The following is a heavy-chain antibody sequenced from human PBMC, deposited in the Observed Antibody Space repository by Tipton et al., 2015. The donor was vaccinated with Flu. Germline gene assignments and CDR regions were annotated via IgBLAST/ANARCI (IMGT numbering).Heavy chain of an antibody. J-gene: IGHJ4*02. CDR3: ARAVGSSAPFEF. V-gene: IGHV1-69*01. D-gene: IGHD1-26*01. Sequence: QVQLVQSGAEVKRPGSSVKVSCKASGGAFGSYAFGWVRQAPGQGLEWMGGIIPILRKINYAQKFQGRVTITADESTSTAYLEVSSLRYEDTAVYYCARAVGSSAPFEFGGQGTLVTVSS. CDR1: GGAFGSYA. CDR2: IIPILRKI.